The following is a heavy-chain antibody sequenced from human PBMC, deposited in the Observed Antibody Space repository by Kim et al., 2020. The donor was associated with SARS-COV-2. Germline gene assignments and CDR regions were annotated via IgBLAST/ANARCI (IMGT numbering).Heavy chain of an antibody. CDR3: AKLAGSASDHLDI. V-gene: IGHV3-43D*03. D-gene: IGHD3-10*01. CDR2: ITWDGGNT. CDR1: GFRFDDHS. J-gene: IGHJ3*02. Sequence: GGSLRLSCAASGFRFDDHSMHWVRQAPGKGLEWISLITWDGGNTYYGDSAKGRFTISRDNSKSSLYLQMNGLRAEDTALYYCAKLAGSASDHLDIWGPGTLITVSS.